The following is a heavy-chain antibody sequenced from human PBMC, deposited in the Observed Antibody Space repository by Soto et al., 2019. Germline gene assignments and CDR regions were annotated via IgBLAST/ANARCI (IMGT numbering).Heavy chain of an antibody. CDR2: INHLGGT. CDR1: GGSLSGHY. CDR3: ASPQYNWNNPFVY. J-gene: IGHJ4*02. Sequence: QVQLQQWGAGLLKPSETLSLTCAVYGGSLSGHYWSWLRQPPRKGLEWSREINHLGGTDYNPSLRSRVTISVATSKNQFSLRLTSAPAAATTVYYCASPQYNWNNPFVYWGQGTLVTVSS. D-gene: IGHD1-20*01. V-gene: IGHV4-34*01.